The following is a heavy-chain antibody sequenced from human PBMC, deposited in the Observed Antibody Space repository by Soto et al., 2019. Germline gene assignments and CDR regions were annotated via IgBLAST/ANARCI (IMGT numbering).Heavy chain of an antibody. Sequence: EVQLVETGGGLIQPGGSLRLSCAASGFTVSSNYMSWVRQAPGTGLEWVSVIYSGGSTYYADSMKGRFTISTDISKNTLYLHMNGLRDEDTAVYHCARGGEVGATRGPLDYWGQGTLCTVSA. CDR1: GFTVSSNY. CDR2: IYSGGST. D-gene: IGHD1-26*01. V-gene: IGHV3-53*02. J-gene: IGHJ4*02. CDR3: ARGGEVGATRGPLDY.